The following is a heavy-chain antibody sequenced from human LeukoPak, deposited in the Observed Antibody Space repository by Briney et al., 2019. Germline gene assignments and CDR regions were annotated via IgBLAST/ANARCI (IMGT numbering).Heavy chain of an antibody. CDR1: EFTYTTYP. Sequence: GGSLRLSCAASEFTYTTYPMSWIRQAPGKGLDWVSSISGSTNNTYYADSVKGRFTISRDTSKSTLYLQMSSLGADDSAVYYCAKRADFGGFDPWGQGTLVTVSS. J-gene: IGHJ5*02. CDR3: AKRADFGGFDP. D-gene: IGHD3-10*01. CDR2: ISGSTNNT. V-gene: IGHV3-23*01.